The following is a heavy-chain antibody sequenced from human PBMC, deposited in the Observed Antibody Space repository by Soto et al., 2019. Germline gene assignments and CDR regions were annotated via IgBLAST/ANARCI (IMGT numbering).Heavy chain of an antibody. V-gene: IGHV4-34*01. CDR3: ARDLELLWFGTHHR. Sequence: SETLSLTCAVYGGSFSGYYWSWIRQPPGKGLEWIGEINHSGSTNYNPSLKSRVTISVDTSKNQFSLKLSSVTAADTAVYYCARDLELLWFGTHHRWGQGTLVTVSS. D-gene: IGHD3-10*01. J-gene: IGHJ4*02. CDR1: GGSFSGYY. CDR2: INHSGST.